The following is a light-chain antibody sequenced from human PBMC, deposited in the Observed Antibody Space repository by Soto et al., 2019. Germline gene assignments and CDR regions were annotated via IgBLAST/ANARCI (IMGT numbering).Light chain of an antibody. V-gene: IGLV2-14*01. CDR1: SSDVGGYNY. CDR3: SSYTSSSTAV. CDR2: EVS. Sequence: QYVLTQPASVSGSPGQSITISCTGTSSDVGGYNYVSWYQQHPGKAPKLMIYEVSNRPSGVSNRFSGSKSDNTASLTISGLQAEDEADYYCSSYTSSSTAVFGTGTKVTVL. J-gene: IGLJ1*01.